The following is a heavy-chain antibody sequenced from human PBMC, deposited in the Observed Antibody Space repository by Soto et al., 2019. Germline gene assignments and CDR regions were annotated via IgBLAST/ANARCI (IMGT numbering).Heavy chain of an antibody. D-gene: IGHD6-13*01. Sequence: EVQLVESGGGLIRPGGSLRLSCAASGFTFSGYWMHWVRQAPGKGLEWVSRIKSDGSGTTYADSVKGRFSISRDNAKDTVYLQMDSLRVEDTAVYYCARLSAPLDYWGQGTLVTVSS. CDR2: IKSDGSGT. J-gene: IGHJ4*02. V-gene: IGHV3-74*03. CDR3: ARLSAPLDY. CDR1: GFTFSGYW.